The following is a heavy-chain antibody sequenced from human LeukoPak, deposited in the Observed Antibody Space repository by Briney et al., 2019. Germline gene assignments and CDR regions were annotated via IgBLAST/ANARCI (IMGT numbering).Heavy chain of an antibody. CDR3: ARVPYCSSTSCYFDY. J-gene: IGHJ4*02. CDR2: ISSSSSYI. CDR1: GFTFSSYG. Sequence: KPGGSLRLSCAASGFTFSSYGMNWVRQAPGKGLEWVSSISSSSSYIYYADSVKGRFTISRDNAKNSLYLQMNSLRAEDTAVYYCARVPYCSSTSCYFDYWGQGTLVTVSS. D-gene: IGHD2-2*01. V-gene: IGHV3-21*01.